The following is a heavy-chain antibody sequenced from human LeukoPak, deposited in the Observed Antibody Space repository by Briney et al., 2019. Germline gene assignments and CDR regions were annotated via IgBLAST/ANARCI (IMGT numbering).Heavy chain of an antibody. V-gene: IGHV3-64D*06. CDR1: GFTFSSYA. J-gene: IGHJ4*02. Sequence: GGSLRLPCSASGFTFSSYAMYWVRQAPGKGLEYVSGIGTNGGTTHYADSVKGRFTISRDNSKNTLYLQMSSLRVEDTAVYYCVIDPYYHDRSGYQGIWGQGTLVTVSS. CDR3: VIDPYYHDRSGYQGI. D-gene: IGHD3-22*01. CDR2: IGTNGGTT.